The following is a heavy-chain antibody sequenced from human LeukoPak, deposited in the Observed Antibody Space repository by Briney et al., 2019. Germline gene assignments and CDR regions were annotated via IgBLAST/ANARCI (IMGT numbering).Heavy chain of an antibody. CDR2: INPNSGGT. V-gene: IGHV1-2*02. D-gene: IGHD6-19*01. CDR3: ARDSSGWVYDY. J-gene: IGHJ4*02. CDR1: GYTFTGYH. Sequence: ASVKVSCKASGYTFTGYHMHWVRQDPGQGLEWMGWINPNSGGTNYAQKFQGRVTMTRDTSISTAYMELSRLRSDDTAVYYCARDSSGWVYDYWGQGTLVTVSS.